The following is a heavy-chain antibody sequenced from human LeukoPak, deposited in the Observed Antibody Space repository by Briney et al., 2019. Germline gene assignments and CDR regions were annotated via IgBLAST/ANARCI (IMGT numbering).Heavy chain of an antibody. Sequence: GGSLRLSCTASRFTFSSHGMNWVRQAPGKGLEWVALIWHGGSKKYYADSVKGRFTISRDNSKNTLYLQMNSLRDEDTAVYFCARGLFNGYDTALTPFDHWGLGTLVTVSS. CDR2: IWHGGSKK. CDR3: ARGLFNGYDTALTPFDH. V-gene: IGHV3-33*01. J-gene: IGHJ4*02. CDR1: RFTFSSHG. D-gene: IGHD5-12*01.